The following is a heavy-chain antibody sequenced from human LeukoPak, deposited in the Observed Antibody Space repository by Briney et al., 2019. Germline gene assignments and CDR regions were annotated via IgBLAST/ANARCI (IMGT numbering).Heavy chain of an antibody. J-gene: IGHJ4*02. CDR1: GDSVSSNSAA. CDR2: TYFRSKWYN. V-gene: IGHV6-1*01. D-gene: IGHD6-13*01. Sequence: SQTLSLTCAISGDSVSSNSAAWNWIRQSPSRGLEWLGRTYFRSKWYNEYAISVKNRITINPDTSKNQFSLQLNSVTPEDTAVYYCARGWEPYSSSFDYWGQGTLVTVSS. CDR3: ARGWEPYSSSFDY.